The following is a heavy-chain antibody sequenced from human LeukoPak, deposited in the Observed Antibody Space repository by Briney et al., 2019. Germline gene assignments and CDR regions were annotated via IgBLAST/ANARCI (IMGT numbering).Heavy chain of an antibody. CDR3: GRDRAVGYDFWRGYYSDV. Sequence: SETLSLTCTVSDDSISTSSHYWGWIRQPPGKGLEWIGSISESGNTYYNPYINTRVTISVDTCENQFSLKLTSVTAAETAVYYCGRDRAVGYDFWRGYYSDVWGKGTAVIV. D-gene: IGHD3/OR15-3a*01. CDR1: DDSISTSSHY. CDR2: ISESGNT. V-gene: IGHV4-39*07. J-gene: IGHJ6*03.